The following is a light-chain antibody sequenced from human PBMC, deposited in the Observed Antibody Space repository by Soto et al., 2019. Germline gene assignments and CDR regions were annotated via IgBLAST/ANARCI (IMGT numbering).Light chain of an antibody. J-gene: IGKJ1*01. CDR1: QSLIHSDGNTY. CDR3: LQGTHSPWT. Sequence: DVVMTQSPLSLPVTLGQPASISCRSSQSLIHSDGNTYLNWFQQRPGQSPRRLIYKVSDRDSGVPARFGGIGSGTDFSLKISRVEAEDVGVYYCLQGTHSPWTFGQGTELQIK. CDR2: KVS. V-gene: IGKV2-30*02.